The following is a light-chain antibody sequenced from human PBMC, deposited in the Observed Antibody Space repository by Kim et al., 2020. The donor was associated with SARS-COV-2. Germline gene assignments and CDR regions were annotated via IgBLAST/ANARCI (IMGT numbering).Light chain of an antibody. J-gene: IGKJ2*01. CDR1: QRINSW. V-gene: IGKV1-5*01. CDR2: DAS. CDR3: HQYQSYPYT. Sequence: SASVGDRVTITCRASQRINSWLAWYQQQPGTAPKLLIYDASSLQSGVPPRFSGRGSGTEFTLTISSLQPDDFATYYCHQYQSYPYTFGQGTKLDI.